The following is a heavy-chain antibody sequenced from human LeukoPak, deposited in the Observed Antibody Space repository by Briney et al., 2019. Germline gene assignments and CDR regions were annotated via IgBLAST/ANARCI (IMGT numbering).Heavy chain of an antibody. CDR1: GFTFNNAW. CDR3: TTNDAFDI. CDR2: IKTKTDGETR. V-gene: IGHV3-15*01. J-gene: IGHJ3*02. Sequence: GGSLRLSCAASGFTFNNAWMNWVRQAPGKGLEWVCRIKTKTDGETRDYAAPVKDRFTISREDSKNTLYLQMNSLKTDDTAVYYCTTNDAFDIWGRGTMVTVSS.